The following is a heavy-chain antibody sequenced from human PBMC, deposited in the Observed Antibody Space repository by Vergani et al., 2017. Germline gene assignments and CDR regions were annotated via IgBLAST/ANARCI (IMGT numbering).Heavy chain of an antibody. CDR1: GGSLDIHSQN. Sequence: QAQLQESGPRLVKPSQTLSLTCSFSGGSLDIHSQNWGSIRQPGGEGLEWIGLIDVKGNSNFSPSLESRVTMTAVASRGRFSLNLRSVTTSDTAVYYCVKVLHTSYILGAFDIGCRGMKVTVSS. V-gene: IGHV4-61*02. CDR2: IDVKGNS. J-gene: IGHJ3*02. CDR3: VKVLHTSYILGAFDI. D-gene: IGHD2-21*01.